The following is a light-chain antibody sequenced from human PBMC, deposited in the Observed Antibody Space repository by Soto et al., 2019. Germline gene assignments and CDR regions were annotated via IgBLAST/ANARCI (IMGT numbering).Light chain of an antibody. CDR1: QSVSSIY. V-gene: IGKV3-20*01. Sequence: EIVLTQSPGPLSLSPGEIATLSCRTSQSVSSIYLAWYQQKPDQAPRLLIYGASSRATGIPDRFSVSGSGTDFTLTISRLEPEDFAVYYCQQYGSSRWTFGQGTKVEI. CDR2: GAS. J-gene: IGKJ1*01. CDR3: QQYGSSRWT.